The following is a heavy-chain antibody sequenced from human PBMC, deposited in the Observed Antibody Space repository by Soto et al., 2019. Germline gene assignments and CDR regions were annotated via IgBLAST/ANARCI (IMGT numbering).Heavy chain of an antibody. CDR1: GFTFSSYA. CDR2: IGPSCDGI. V-gene: IGHV3-23*01. CDR3: AKYSTTAPSRYFDL. Sequence: PGGSLRLSCAASGFTFSSYAVAWIRPAPGKGLDWVSVIGPSCDGIEYADSVEGRSFISRDNSRNTLYLQMNSLRPDDTAVYYCAKYSTTAPSRYFDLWGQGTLVTVSS. J-gene: IGHJ4*02. D-gene: IGHD1-1*01.